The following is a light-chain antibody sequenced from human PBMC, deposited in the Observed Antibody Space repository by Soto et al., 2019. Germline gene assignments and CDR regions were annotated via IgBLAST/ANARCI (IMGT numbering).Light chain of an antibody. CDR3: ETWDDSLPGAV. CDR2: DNN. J-gene: IGLJ2*01. Sequence: QAVVTQPPSVSGAPGQKVTISCSGSSSNIGNNYVSWYQQLPGTVPTLLIYDNNKRPSGIPDRFSASKSGTSATLDITGLQSGEEADYYCETWDDSLPGAVFGGGTKLTVL. CDR1: SSNIGNNY. V-gene: IGLV1-51*01.